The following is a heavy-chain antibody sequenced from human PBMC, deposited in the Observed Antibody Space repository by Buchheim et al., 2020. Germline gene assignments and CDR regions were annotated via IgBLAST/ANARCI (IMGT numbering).Heavy chain of an antibody. Sequence: EVQLLESGGGLVQPGGSLRLSCAASGFTFSSYGMSWVRQAPGKGLEWVSGISGSGGSTYYADSVKGRFTISRDNSQNTPYLQMNSLRAEDTAIDYCAKSSSGWPREGDYWGQGTL. V-gene: IGHV3-23*01. CDR1: GFTFSSYG. CDR2: ISGSGGST. CDR3: AKSSSGWPREGDY. J-gene: IGHJ4*02. D-gene: IGHD6-19*01.